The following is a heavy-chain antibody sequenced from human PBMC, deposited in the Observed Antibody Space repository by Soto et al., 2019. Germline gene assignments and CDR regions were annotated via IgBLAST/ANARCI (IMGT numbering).Heavy chain of an antibody. CDR1: GGSISSYY. V-gene: IGHV4-59*08. J-gene: IGHJ2*01. CDR2: IFYSGNT. Sequence: SETLSLTCTVSGGSISSYYWSWIRQPPGKPLEWIGYIFYSGNTNYNPSLKSRVTISVDTSKNQFSLRLSSVTAADTAVYYCARSIPGLYFDLWGRGTLVTVSS. D-gene: IGHD2-21*01. CDR3: ARSIPGLYFDL.